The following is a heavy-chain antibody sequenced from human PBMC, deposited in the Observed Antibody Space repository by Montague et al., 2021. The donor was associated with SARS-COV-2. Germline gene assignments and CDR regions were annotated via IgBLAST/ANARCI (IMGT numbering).Heavy chain of an antibody. V-gene: IGHV6-1*01. D-gene: IGHD6-13*01. CDR1: GDSVSSDAAA. J-gene: IGHJ4*02. Sequence: CAISGDSVSSDAAARNWVRHSPSLDPGWVGRIYYRPKWYYDYAVSVKSRMTISPDTSKNQFSLQLSSVTPEDRAVYYCSRDPRYSLSWSFDYWGQGTLVTVSS. CDR2: IYYRPKWYY. CDR3: SRDPRYSLSWSFDY.